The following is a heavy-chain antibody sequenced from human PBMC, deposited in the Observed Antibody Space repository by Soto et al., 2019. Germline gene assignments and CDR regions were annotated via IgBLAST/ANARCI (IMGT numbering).Heavy chain of an antibody. J-gene: IGHJ4*02. V-gene: IGHV4-59*13. CDR1: GGSISSYY. CDR2: IYHTGTS. D-gene: IGHD3-10*01. Sequence: QVQLQESGPGLVKASETLSVTCTVSGGSISSYYWSWIRQPPGQGLEWIGYIYHTGTSDYNPSLKTRVTISFDTSKNQFSLTLRSVTAADTAVYYCARGRGFGEHYFASWGQGALVTASS. CDR3: ARGRGFGEHYFAS.